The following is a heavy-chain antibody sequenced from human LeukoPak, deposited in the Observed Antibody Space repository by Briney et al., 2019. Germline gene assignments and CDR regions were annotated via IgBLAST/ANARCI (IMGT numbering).Heavy chain of an antibody. Sequence: GESLRLSCAASGFPFSTYWMSWVRQAPGKGLEWVANINQDGTEKYYVDSVKGRFSISRDYAKNSLYLQMNSLRVEDTAVYYCAKVAKYYYGPETYYFFEQWGQGTPVTASS. J-gene: IGHJ4*02. D-gene: IGHD3-10*01. CDR3: AKVAKYYYGPETYYFFEQ. CDR1: GFPFSTYW. V-gene: IGHV3-7*01. CDR2: INQDGTEK.